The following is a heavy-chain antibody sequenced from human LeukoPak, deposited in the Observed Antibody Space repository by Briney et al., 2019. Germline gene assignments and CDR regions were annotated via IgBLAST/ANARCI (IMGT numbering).Heavy chain of an antibody. CDR2: IYYSGST. D-gene: IGHD5-12*01. Sequence: SETLSLTCTVSGGSISSSSYYWGWIRQPPGKGLEWIGSIYYSGSTYYSPSLKSRVTISVDTSKNQFSLKLSSVTAADTAVYYCARHTDGDSGYVFDYWGQGTLVTVSS. V-gene: IGHV4-39*01. CDR3: ARHTDGDSGYVFDY. CDR1: GGSISSSSYY. J-gene: IGHJ4*02.